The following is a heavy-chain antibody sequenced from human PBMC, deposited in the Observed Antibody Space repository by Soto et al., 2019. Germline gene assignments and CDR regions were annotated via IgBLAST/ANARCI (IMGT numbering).Heavy chain of an antibody. CDR2: IYYSGST. D-gene: IGHD3-3*01. CDR3: ARHIALSGSFPFDY. CDR1: GGSISRYY. Sequence: SETLSLTCAVSGGSISRYYWNWIRQPPGKGLEWIGYIYYSGSTNYNPSLKSRVTISVNTSENQFSLKLSSVTAADTAVYYCARHIALSGSFPFDYWGQGTLVTVSS. J-gene: IGHJ4*02. V-gene: IGHV4-59*08.